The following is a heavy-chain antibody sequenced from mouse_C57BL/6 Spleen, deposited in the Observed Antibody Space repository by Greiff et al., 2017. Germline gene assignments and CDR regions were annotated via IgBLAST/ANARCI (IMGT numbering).Heavy chain of an antibody. J-gene: IGHJ2*01. Sequence: EVMLVASEGGLVQPGSSMKLSCTASGFTFSDYYMAWVRQVPEKGLEWVANINYDGSSTYYLDSLKSRFIISRDNAKNILYLQMSSLKSEDTATYDCARATLGSLDYWGQGTTLTVSS. D-gene: IGHD1-1*01. V-gene: IGHV5-16*01. CDR1: GFTFSDYY. CDR3: ARATLGSLDY. CDR2: INYDGSST.